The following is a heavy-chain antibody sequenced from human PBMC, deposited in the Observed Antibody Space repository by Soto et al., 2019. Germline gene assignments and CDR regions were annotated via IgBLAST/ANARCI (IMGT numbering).Heavy chain of an antibody. Sequence: ASVKVSCKASGYTFTSYGISWVRQAPGQGLGWMGWISAYNGNTNYAQKLQGRVTMTTDTSTSTAYMELRSLRSDDTAVYYCARPFYYDFWSGYPGYYYGMEVWGQGTTVTVSS. CDR1: GYTFTSYG. D-gene: IGHD3-3*01. CDR3: ARPFYYDFWSGYPGYYYGMEV. CDR2: ISAYNGNT. V-gene: IGHV1-18*01. J-gene: IGHJ6*02.